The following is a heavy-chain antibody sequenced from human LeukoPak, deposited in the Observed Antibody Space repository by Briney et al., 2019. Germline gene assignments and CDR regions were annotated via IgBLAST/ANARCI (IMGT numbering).Heavy chain of an antibody. CDR3: ARGILARGAYYYYYMDV. D-gene: IGHD3-10*01. V-gene: IGHV1-8*01. J-gene: IGHJ6*03. CDR1: GYTFTSYD. CDR2: MNPNSGNT. Sequence: ASVKVSCKASGYTFTSYDINWVRQATGQGLEWMGWMNPNSGNTGYAQKFQGRVTMTRNTSISTAYMELSSLRSEDTAVYYCARGILARGAYYYYYMDVWGKGTTVTVSS.